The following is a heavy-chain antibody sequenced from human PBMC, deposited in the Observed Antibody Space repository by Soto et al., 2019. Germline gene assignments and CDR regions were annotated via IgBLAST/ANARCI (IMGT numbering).Heavy chain of an antibody. V-gene: IGHV1-2*04. CDR2: INAHSGGT. D-gene: IGHD3-3*01. CDR3: ARDRGFLEWLTYYYYGMDV. Sequence: ASVKVSCKASGFSFTGYYIHWLRQAPGQGLEWMGWINAHSGGTEYAQKFQGWVTMSRDTSISTAYMELSRLRSDDTAVYYCARDRGFLEWLTYYYYGMDVWGQGTTVTVS. J-gene: IGHJ6*02. CDR1: GFSFTGYY.